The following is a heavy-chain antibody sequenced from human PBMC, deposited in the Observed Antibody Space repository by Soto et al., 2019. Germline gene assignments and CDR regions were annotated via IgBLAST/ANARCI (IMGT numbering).Heavy chain of an antibody. J-gene: IGHJ5*02. Sequence: QLQESGPGLVKPSETLSLTCTVSGGSIISSNFYWGWIRQPPGKGLEWIGSVEYGGSTYDNPPLKSRVSLSADTSKNQFSLKLTSVTAADTAIYYCARHVRGAVTMNWFDPWGHGTLVTVSS. CDR2: VEYGGST. V-gene: IGHV4-39*01. D-gene: IGHD3-10*02. CDR1: GGSIISSNFY. CDR3: ARHVRGAVTMNWFDP.